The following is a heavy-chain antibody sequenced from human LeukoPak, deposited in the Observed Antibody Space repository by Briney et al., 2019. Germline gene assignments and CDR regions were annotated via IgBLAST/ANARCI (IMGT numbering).Heavy chain of an antibody. D-gene: IGHD6-19*01. CDR3: ARASSGWWGPFDY. CDR2: ISYDGSNK. V-gene: IGHV3-30-3*01. CDR1: GFTFSSYA. J-gene: IGHJ4*02. Sequence: GGSLRLSCAASGFTFSSYAMHWVRQAPGKGLEWVAVISYDGSNKYYADSVKGRFTISRDNSKNTLYLQMNSLRAEDTAVYYRARASSGWWGPFDYWGQGTLVTVSS.